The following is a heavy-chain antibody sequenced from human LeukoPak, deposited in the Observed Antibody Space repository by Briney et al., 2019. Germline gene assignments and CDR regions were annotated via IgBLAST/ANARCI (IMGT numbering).Heavy chain of an antibody. CDR3: ARDHGSGYYTGYYYYYMDV. CDR1: GFTFSSYW. J-gene: IGHJ6*03. V-gene: IGHV3-48*04. D-gene: IGHD3-3*01. CDR2: ISSSGSTI. Sequence: GGSLRLSCAASGFTFSSYWMSWVRQAPGKGLEWVSYISSSGSTIYYADSVKGRFTISRDNAKNSLYLQMNSLRAEDTAVYYCARDHGSGYYTGYYYYYMDVWGKGTTVTVSS.